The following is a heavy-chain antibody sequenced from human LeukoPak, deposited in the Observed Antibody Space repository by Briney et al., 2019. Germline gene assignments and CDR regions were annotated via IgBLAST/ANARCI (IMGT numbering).Heavy chain of an antibody. CDR3: ARERSGRRNYYDSSGYYDY. CDR1: GYTFTTYY. J-gene: IGHJ4*02. CDR2: IDPSGGST. Sequence: ASVKVSCKASGYTFTTYYIHWVRQAPGQGLEWVGIIDPSGGSTSYAQKFQGRVTLTSDTSTTTVYMELSSLRSEDTAVYYCARERSGRRNYYDSSGYYDYWGQGTLVTVSS. D-gene: IGHD3-22*01. V-gene: IGHV1-46*01.